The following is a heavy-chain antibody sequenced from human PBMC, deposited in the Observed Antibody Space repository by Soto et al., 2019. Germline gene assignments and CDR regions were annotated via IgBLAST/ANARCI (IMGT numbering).Heavy chain of an antibody. J-gene: IGHJ6*03. Sequence: EVQLVESGGGLVQPGGSLRLSCAASGFTFSNYWMYWVRQAPGKGLVWVSRINSDGSVSSYADSVKGRLTISRDNVKNPLXXXXXXXXXXXXXXXXXXXXXXXXXXCYSLAGSFYYYMNVWGKGNTVTVFS. CDR3: XXXXXXXXXCYSLAGSFYYYMNV. D-gene: IGHD2-15*01. CDR1: GFTFSNYW. CDR2: INSDGSVS. V-gene: IGHV3-74*01.